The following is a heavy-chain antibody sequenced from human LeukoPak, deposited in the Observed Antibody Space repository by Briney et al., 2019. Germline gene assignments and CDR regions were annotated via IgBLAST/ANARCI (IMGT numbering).Heavy chain of an antibody. CDR2: INPNSGGT. V-gene: IGHV1-2*02. CDR3: ARGPPYYYGSGSYPNDYYYYGMDV. Sequence: ASAKVSCKASGYSFTGYYIHWVRQAPGQGLEWMGWINPNSGGTNYAQKFQGRVTMTRDTSISTAYMELSRLRSDDTAVYYCARGPPYYYGSGSYPNDYYYYGMDVWGQGTTVTVSS. CDR1: GYSFTGYY. D-gene: IGHD3-10*01. J-gene: IGHJ6*02.